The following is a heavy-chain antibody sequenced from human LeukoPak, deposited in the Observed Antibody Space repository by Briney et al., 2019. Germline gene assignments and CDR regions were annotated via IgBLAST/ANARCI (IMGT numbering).Heavy chain of an antibody. J-gene: IGHJ2*01. CDR3: ARVYYSNSYDYWYFDL. D-gene: IGHD6-13*01. CDR1: GGSFSGYY. Sequence: SETLSLTCAAYGGSFSGYYRSWIRQPPGKGLEWIGEINHSGSTNYNPSLKSRVTISVDTSKNQFSLKLSSVTAADTAVYYCARVYYSNSYDYWYFDLWGRGTLVTVSS. CDR2: INHSGST. V-gene: IGHV4-34*01.